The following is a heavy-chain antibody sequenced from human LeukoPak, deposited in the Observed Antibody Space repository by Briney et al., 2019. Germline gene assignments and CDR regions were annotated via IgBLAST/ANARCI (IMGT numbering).Heavy chain of an antibody. V-gene: IGHV1-2*02. Sequence: GASVTVSCKASGYTFTGYYMHWVRQAPGQGLEWMGWINPNSGGTNYAQKFQGRVTMTRDTSISTAYMELSRLRSDDTAVYYCARAYYDSSGYNWFDPWGQGTLVTVSS. CDR2: INPNSGGT. J-gene: IGHJ5*02. D-gene: IGHD3-22*01. CDR3: ARAYYDSSGYNWFDP. CDR1: GYTFTGYY.